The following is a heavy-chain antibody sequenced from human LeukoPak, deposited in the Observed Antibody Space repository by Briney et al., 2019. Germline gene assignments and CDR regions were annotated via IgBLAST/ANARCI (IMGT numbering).Heavy chain of an antibody. CDR1: GFNFSSYA. Sequence: GGSLRLSCTASGFNFSSYAMTWVRQAPGRGLDWVSTIRAGGGDTFFSDSVKGRFSISRDNSKNTLILQMDSLRADDTAIYYCAKILASGSGSYWGQGTLVLVSS. V-gene: IGHV3-23*01. D-gene: IGHD3-10*01. CDR2: IRAGGGDT. CDR3: AKILASGSGSY. J-gene: IGHJ4*02.